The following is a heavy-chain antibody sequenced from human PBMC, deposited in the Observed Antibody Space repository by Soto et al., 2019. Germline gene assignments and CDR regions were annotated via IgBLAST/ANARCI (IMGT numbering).Heavy chain of an antibody. CDR1: GFTFSSYA. CDR2: ISGSGGST. J-gene: IGHJ3*01. Sequence: EVQLLESGGGLVQPGGSLRLSCAASGFTFSSYAMSWVRQAPGKGLEWVSAISGSGGSTYYADSVKGRFTISRDNSKNTLYLQMNSLRAEDTAVYYCAKDRVWFREVVTAIPDAFDFWGQGAMVTVFS. CDR3: AKDRVWFREVVTAIPDAFDF. V-gene: IGHV3-23*01. D-gene: IGHD2-21*02.